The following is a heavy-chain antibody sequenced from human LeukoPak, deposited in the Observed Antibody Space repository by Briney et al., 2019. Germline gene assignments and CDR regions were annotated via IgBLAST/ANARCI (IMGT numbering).Heavy chain of an antibody. V-gene: IGHV1-18*01. CDR3: ARGKMVRGAGDWFDP. J-gene: IGHJ5*02. D-gene: IGHD3-10*01. CDR1: GYTFTSYG. Sequence: ASVKVSCKASGYTFTSYGISWVRQAPGQGLEWMGWISAYNDNTNYAQKLQGRVTMTTDTSTSTAYMELRSLRSDDTAVYYCARGKMVRGAGDWFDPWGQGTLVTVSS. CDR2: ISAYNDNT.